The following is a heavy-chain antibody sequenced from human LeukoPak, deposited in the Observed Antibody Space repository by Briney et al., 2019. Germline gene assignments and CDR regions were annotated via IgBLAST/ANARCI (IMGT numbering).Heavy chain of an antibody. Sequence: SETLSLTCAVYGGSFSVYYWSWIRQPPGKGLEWSGEINHSGSTNYTLKSRVTISVDTSKNQFSLKLSSVTAADTAVCYCARGRDSSSSNYFDYWGQGTLVTVSS. CDR1: GGSFSVYY. CDR2: INHSGST. V-gene: IGHV4-34*01. J-gene: IGHJ4*02. D-gene: IGHD6-6*01. CDR3: ARGRDSSSSNYFDY.